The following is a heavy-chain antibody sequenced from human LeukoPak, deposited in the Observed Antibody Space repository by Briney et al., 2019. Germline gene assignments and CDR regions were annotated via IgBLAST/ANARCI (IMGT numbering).Heavy chain of an antibody. Sequence: SETLSLTCTVSSGSIRNSSYYWSWIRQPAGKGLEWIGRIYTSGSTNYNPSLKSRVTMSVDTSKNQFSLKLSSVTAADTAVYYCAREDITIFDYWGQGTLVTVSS. D-gene: IGHD3-9*01. CDR3: AREDITIFDY. J-gene: IGHJ4*02. V-gene: IGHV4-61*02. CDR2: IYTSGST. CDR1: SGSIRNSSYY.